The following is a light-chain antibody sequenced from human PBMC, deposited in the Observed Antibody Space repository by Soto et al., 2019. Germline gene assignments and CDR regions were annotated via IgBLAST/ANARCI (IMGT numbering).Light chain of an antibody. V-gene: IGKV1-27*01. CDR3: QKYNSAPLT. CDR1: QGISNY. J-gene: IGKJ1*01. Sequence: DIQLTQSPSSLSASVGDRVTITCRTSQGISNYLAWYQQKPGKVPKLRIYGASTLQSGVPSRFSGSGSGTDFTLTISSLQPEDVATYYCQKYNSAPLTFGQGTKVDIK. CDR2: GAS.